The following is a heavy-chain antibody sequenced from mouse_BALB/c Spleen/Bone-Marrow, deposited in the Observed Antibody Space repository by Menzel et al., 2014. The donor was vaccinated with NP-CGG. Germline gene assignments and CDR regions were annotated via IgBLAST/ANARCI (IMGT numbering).Heavy chain of an antibody. J-gene: IGHJ3*01. CDR1: GYTFTSYW. CDR3: ASYYGYDEGFAY. V-gene: IGHV1-69*02. CDR2: IDPSDSYT. D-gene: IGHD2-2*01. Sequence: QVTLKECGAELVKPGASVKLSCKASGYTFTSYWMHWVKQRPGQGLEWIGEIDPSDSYTNYNQKFKGKATLTVDKSSSTAYMQLSSLTSEDSAVYYCASYYGYDEGFAYWGQGTLVTVSA.